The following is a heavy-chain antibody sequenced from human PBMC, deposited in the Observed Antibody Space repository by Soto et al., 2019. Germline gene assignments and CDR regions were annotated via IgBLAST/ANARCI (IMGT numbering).Heavy chain of an antibody. CDR3: GRDVPGLVANVDY. Sequence: GASVKVSCKASGYTFTSYAMHWVRQAPGQRLEWMGWINAGNGNTKYSQKFQGRVTITRDTSASTAYMELSSLRSDDTAMYYCGRDVPGLVANVDYWGQGSLVTVSS. V-gene: IGHV1-3*01. D-gene: IGHD2-8*02. CDR1: GYTFTSYA. CDR2: INAGNGNT. J-gene: IGHJ4*02.